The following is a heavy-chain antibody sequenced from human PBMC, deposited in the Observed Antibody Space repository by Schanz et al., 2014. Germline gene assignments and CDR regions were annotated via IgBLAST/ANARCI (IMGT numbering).Heavy chain of an antibody. V-gene: IGHV1-18*04. J-gene: IGHJ4*02. CDR1: GYTFTNFF. D-gene: IGHD6-19*01. CDR2: INGYNGHT. CDR3: ARGGYSSGWYDRDIAHFDY. Sequence: QVHLVQSGAEVHKPGASLKISCKASGYTFTNFFLHWVRQAPGQGLEWMGWINGYNGHTLYAQKFQGRVTMTTDTSTSTAYMELRSLRSDDTAVYYCARGGYSSGWYDRDIAHFDYWGQGTLVTVSS.